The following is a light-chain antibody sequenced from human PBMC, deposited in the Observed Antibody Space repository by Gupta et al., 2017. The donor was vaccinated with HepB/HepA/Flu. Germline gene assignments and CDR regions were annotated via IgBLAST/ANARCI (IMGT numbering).Light chain of an antibody. CDR3: QQSYSFPRT. Sequence: DIQMTQSPSSLSASVGDRVTITCRASQSISTYLNWYQLKPGKAPKLLIYAASSLQSVVPSRFSGSGSGTYFTLTISSLQPEDFATYYCQQSYSFPRTFGQGAKVEIK. CDR2: AAS. CDR1: QSISTY. V-gene: IGKV1-39*01. J-gene: IGKJ1*01.